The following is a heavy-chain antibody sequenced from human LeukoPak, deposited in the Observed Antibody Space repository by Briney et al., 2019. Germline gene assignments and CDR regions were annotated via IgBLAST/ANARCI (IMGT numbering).Heavy chain of an antibody. CDR1: GGSISSYY. V-gene: IGHV4-59*01. D-gene: IGHD3-10*01. J-gene: IGHJ4*02. CDR3: ARAITMVRGVIFDY. Sequence: PSETLSLTCTVSGGSISSYYWSWIRQPPGKGLEWTGYIYYSGSTNYNPSLKSRVTISVDTSKNQFSLKLSSVTAADTAVYYCARAITMVRGVIFDYWGQGTLVTVSS. CDR2: IYYSGST.